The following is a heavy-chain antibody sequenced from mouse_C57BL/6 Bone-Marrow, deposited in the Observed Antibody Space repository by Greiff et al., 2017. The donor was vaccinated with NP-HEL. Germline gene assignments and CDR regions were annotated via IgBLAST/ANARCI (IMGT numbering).Heavy chain of an antibody. Sequence: VKLVESGPGLVQPSPSLSISCTASGFSLTSYGVHWVRQSPGKGLEWLGVIWSGGSTDYNAAFISSLSISKDDSKSQVFYRMNSLQADDAAIYYCGRNPGYLYYAMDYWGQGTSVTVSS. J-gene: IGHJ4*01. CDR3: GRNPGYLYYAMDY. CDR2: IWSGGST. V-gene: IGHV2-2*01. CDR1: GFSLTSYG. D-gene: IGHD1-2*01.